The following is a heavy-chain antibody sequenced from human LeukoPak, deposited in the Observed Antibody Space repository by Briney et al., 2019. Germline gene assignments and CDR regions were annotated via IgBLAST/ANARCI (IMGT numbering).Heavy chain of an antibody. D-gene: IGHD3-16*02. CDR2: IWYDGSNK. Sequence: GGSLRLSCAASGFTFSSYGMHWVRQAPGKGLEWVAVIWYDGSNKYYADSVKGRFTISRDNSKNTLYLQMNSLRAEDTAVYCCARDHSYLIDYWGQGTLVTVSS. CDR3: ARDHSYLIDY. V-gene: IGHV3-33*01. J-gene: IGHJ4*02. CDR1: GFTFSSYG.